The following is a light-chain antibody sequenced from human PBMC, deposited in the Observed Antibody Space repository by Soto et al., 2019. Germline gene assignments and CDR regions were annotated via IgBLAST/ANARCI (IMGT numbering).Light chain of an antibody. V-gene: IGKV3-20*01. CDR2: GAS. J-gene: IGKJ4*02. Sequence: EIALTQSPGTLSLSPGERATLSCRASQSVSSSHLAWYQQKPGQAPRLLIYGASSRATGIPDRFSGSGSGTDFTLTIIRLEPEDFSVYYCQQYGSSPPRLTFGGGTEVEIK. CDR1: QSVSSSH. CDR3: QQYGSSPPRLT.